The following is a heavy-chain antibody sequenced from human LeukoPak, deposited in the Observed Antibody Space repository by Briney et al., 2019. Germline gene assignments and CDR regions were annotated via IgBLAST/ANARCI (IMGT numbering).Heavy chain of an antibody. CDR1: GYTFTGYY. CDR3: AAGWFDP. D-gene: IGHD6-13*01. V-gene: IGHV1-2*02. J-gene: IGHJ5*02. Sequence: ASVKVSCKASGYTFTGYYMHWVRQAPGQGLEWMGWIKSNSGATEFAQKFQGRVTMTRDTSISTAYMELSRLRSDDTAVYYCAAGWFDPWGQGTLVTVSS. CDR2: IKSNSGAT.